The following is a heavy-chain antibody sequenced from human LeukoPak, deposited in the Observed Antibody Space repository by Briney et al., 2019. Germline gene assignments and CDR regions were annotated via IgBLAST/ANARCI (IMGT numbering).Heavy chain of an antibody. CDR1: GFTFDDYA. D-gene: IGHD3-22*01. CDR3: AKDIVDHYDSSGIDYFDY. J-gene: IGHJ4*02. V-gene: IGHV3-43*02. Sequence: PGGSLRLSCAASGFTFDDYAMHWVRQAPGKGLEWISLSSEDGGSTYYADSVKGRFTISRDNSKNSLYLQMNSLRTEDTALYYCAKDIVDHYDSSGIDYFDYWGQGTLVTVSS. CDR2: SSEDGGST.